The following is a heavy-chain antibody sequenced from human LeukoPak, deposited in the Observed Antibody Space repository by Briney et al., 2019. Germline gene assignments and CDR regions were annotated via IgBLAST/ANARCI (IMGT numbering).Heavy chain of an antibody. CDR1: GGSFSGYY. CDR3: ATMVQGVHTYFGS. D-gene: IGHD3-10*01. V-gene: IGHV4-34*01. CDR2: ISHSGSS. Sequence: PSETLSLTCAVYGGSFSGYYWSWIRQPPGKGLEWIGEISHSGSSNYNPSLKSRVTISLDTSKNQIYLRLSSVTAADTAVYYCATMVQGVHTYFGSWGQGNLVAVSS. J-gene: IGHJ4*02.